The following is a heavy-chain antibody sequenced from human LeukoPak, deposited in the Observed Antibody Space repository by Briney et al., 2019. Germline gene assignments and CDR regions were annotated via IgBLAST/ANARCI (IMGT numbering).Heavy chain of an antibody. V-gene: IGHV3-21*01. Sequence: GGSLRLSCAASGFTFSSYTMNWVRQAPGKGLEWVSSITSTSSYIYYADSVKGRFTISRDNAKNTLYLQMNSLSVDDTAVYYCANDLSGYYDYWGQGTLVAVSS. CDR1: GFTFSSYT. J-gene: IGHJ4*02. CDR2: ITSTSSYI. CDR3: ANDLSGYYDY. D-gene: IGHD3-22*01.